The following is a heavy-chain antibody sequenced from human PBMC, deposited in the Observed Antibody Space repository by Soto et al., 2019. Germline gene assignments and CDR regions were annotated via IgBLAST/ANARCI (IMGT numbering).Heavy chain of an antibody. V-gene: IGHV1-69*12. CDR1: GGTFSSYT. CDR2: IIPIFGTA. CDR3: ARGNHRWLQLGYFDL. D-gene: IGHD5-12*01. Sequence: QVQLVQSGAEVKKPGSSVTVSCKASGGTFSSYTISWVRQAPGQGLEWMGGIIPIFGTANYAQKCQGRVTITAAESTSTADRELGSLRSEDTAVDCWARGNHRWLQLGYFDLGGRGTLVTVSS. J-gene: IGHJ2*01.